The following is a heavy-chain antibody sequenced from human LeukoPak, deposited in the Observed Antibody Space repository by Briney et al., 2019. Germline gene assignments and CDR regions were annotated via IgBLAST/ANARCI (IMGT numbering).Heavy chain of an antibody. CDR3: ARDLLWFGESYGTFDY. D-gene: IGHD3-10*01. Sequence: GGSLKLSCAASGFTFSSYSMNWVRQAPGKGLEWVSYISSSSSTIYYADSVKGRFTISRDNAKNSLYLQMNSLRAEDTAVYYCARDLLWFGESYGTFDYWGQGTLVTVSS. V-gene: IGHV3-48*01. CDR2: ISSSSSTI. CDR1: GFTFSSYS. J-gene: IGHJ4*02.